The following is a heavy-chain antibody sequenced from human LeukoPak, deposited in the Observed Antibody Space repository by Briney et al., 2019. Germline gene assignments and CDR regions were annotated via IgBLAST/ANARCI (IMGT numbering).Heavy chain of an antibody. CDR1: GGSISSTTYY. V-gene: IGHV4-39*07. J-gene: IGHJ4*02. Sequence: NPSETLSLTCTVSGGSISSTTYYWVWIRQPPGKGLDWIGRINYSGSTYYNTSLKSRVTISVDTSKKQFSLKLSSVTAADTAVYYCARPGYSSGWSAFDYWGQGTLVTVSS. CDR3: ARPGYSSGWSAFDY. D-gene: IGHD6-19*01. CDR2: INYSGST.